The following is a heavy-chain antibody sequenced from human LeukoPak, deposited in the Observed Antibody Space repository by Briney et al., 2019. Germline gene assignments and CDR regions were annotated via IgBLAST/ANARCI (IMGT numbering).Heavy chain of an antibody. CDR3: ARDLLGDYGTFDI. V-gene: IGHV4-4*07. D-gene: IGHD4-17*01. CDR1: GGSITTQY. Sequence: SETLSFTCTVSGGSITTQYWSWIRQPAGREVEWIGRVYNTGSTKYSPSLESRVTMSVDTSSNRFSLNLRSVTAADTAVYYCARDLLGDYGTFDIWGQGTMVTVSS. CDR2: VYNTGST. J-gene: IGHJ3*02.